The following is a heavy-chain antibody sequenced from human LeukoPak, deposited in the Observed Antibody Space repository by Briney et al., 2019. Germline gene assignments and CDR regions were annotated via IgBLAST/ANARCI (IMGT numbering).Heavy chain of an antibody. Sequence: QPGGSLRLSCAASEFTFSSYSMSWVRQAPGKGLEWVSVISGSGGNTYYADSMKGRFTISRDNSKNTLYLQMNSLRAEDTAIYYCAKDGKGAPVAGTGYFDYWGQGTLVTVSS. CDR1: EFTFSSYS. D-gene: IGHD6-19*01. CDR3: AKDGKGAPVAGTGYFDY. V-gene: IGHV3-23*01. CDR2: ISGSGGNT. J-gene: IGHJ4*02.